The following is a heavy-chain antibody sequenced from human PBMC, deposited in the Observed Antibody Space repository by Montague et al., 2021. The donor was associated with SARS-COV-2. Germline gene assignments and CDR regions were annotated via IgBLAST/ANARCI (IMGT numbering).Heavy chain of an antibody. CDR2: IDWDDDK. CDR3: ARSHYDILTGYYTVFDY. Sequence: PALVKPTQTLTLTCTFSGFSLSTSGMCVSWIRQPPGKALEWLALIDWDDDKYYGTSLKTRLTISKDTSKNQVVLTMTNMDPVDTATYYCARSHYDILTGYYTVFDYWGQGTPVTVSS. J-gene: IGHJ4*02. D-gene: IGHD3-9*01. V-gene: IGHV2-70*01. CDR1: GFSLSTSGMC.